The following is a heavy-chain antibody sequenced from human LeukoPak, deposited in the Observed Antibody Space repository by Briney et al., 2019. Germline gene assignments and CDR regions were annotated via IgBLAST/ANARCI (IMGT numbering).Heavy chain of an antibody. CDR2: IYYSGST. J-gene: IGHJ5*02. CDR1: GGSISSYY. CDR3: ARLATRITMVRGVTRNRFDP. Sequence: PSETLSLTCTVSGGSISSYYWSWIRQPAWKRLEWIGYIYYSGSTNYNPSLKSRVTISVDTSKNQFSLKLSSVTAADTAVYYCARLATRITMVRGVTRNRFDPWGQGTLVTVSS. D-gene: IGHD3-10*01. V-gene: IGHV4-59*08.